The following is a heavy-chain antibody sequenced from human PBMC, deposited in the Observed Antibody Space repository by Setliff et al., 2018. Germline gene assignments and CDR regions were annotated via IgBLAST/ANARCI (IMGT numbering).Heavy chain of an antibody. CDR2: ILGNGGST. V-gene: IGHV3-23*01. Sequence: GGSLRLSCAASGFTVSTYAMSWVRQAPGKGLEWVSGILGNGGSTYSAHSVRGRFTISRDNSKNTLSLQLNSLRSEDTAVYYCARGVGAMGDYWGQGTLVTVSS. D-gene: IGHD1-26*01. CDR3: ARGVGAMGDY. CDR1: GFTVSTYA. J-gene: IGHJ4*02.